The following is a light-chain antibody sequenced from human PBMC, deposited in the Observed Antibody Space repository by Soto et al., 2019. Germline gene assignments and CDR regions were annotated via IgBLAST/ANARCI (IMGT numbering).Light chain of an antibody. CDR1: SGSVSTNYY. V-gene: IGLV8-61*01. CDR2: STD. Sequence: QTVVTQEPSFSVSPGGTVTLTCGLSSGSVSTNYYPSWYQQTPGQSPRTLIYSTDIRSSGVPDRFSGSILGNKAALTITGAQADDESGYFCVLYMGGGIPPVFGGGTQLTVL. J-gene: IGLJ3*02. CDR3: VLYMGGGIPPV.